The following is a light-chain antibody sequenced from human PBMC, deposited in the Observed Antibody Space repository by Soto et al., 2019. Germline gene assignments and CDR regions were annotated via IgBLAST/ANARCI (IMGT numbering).Light chain of an antibody. CDR3: QHYNVYPWT. CDR2: SAS. Sequence: QLTQSPSSLSASIGDRVTITCRASQDITNYLAWYQQQPGKAPKLLVYSASTLHSGVPTRFSGSGSGTEFILTIGRLQPEDFATYYCQHYNVYPWTFGQGTKVDIK. J-gene: IGKJ1*01. CDR1: QDITNY. V-gene: IGKV1-9*01.